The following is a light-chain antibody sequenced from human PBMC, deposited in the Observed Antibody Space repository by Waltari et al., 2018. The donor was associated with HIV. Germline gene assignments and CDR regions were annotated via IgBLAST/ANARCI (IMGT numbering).Light chain of an antibody. CDR3: QSADSSDTFV. CDR2: KDM. V-gene: IGLV3-25*03. Sequence: SYELTQPPSVSVSPGQTARITCSGDALPKQYAYWYQQKPGQAPILVIYKDMERPSGIPGRFSGSSSGTTVTLTISGVQAEDEADYYCQSADSSDTFVFGSGTKVTVL. CDR1: ALPKQY. J-gene: IGLJ1*01.